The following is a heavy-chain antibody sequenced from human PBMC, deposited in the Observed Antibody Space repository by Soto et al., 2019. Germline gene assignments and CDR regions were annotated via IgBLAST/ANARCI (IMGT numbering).Heavy chain of an antibody. CDR1: GDSISSDGYY. CDR3: AREQGYGLGAFDI. Sequence: TRSLPCTVCGDSISSDGYYWAGIRQHPEKGLEWIGYIYYSGSTSYNPSFESRVSISVDTSKTHFSLNLNSVTAADTAVYYCAREQGYGLGAFDICGQGTLVTVSS. J-gene: IGHJ3*02. CDR2: IYYSGST. D-gene: IGHD5-12*01. V-gene: IGHV4-31*03.